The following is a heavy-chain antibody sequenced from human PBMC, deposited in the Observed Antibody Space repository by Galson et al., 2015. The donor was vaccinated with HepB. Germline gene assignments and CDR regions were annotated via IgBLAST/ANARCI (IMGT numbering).Heavy chain of an antibody. CDR2: ISYDGSNK. Sequence: SLRLSCAASGFTFSSYGMHWVRRAPGKGLEWVAVISYDGSNKYYADSVKGRFTISRDNSKNTLYLQMNSLRAEDTAVYYCAKPQLPQYYYYGMDVWGQGTTVTVSS. CDR1: GFTFSSYG. D-gene: IGHD2-2*01. CDR3: AKPQLPQYYYYGMDV. V-gene: IGHV3-30*18. J-gene: IGHJ6*02.